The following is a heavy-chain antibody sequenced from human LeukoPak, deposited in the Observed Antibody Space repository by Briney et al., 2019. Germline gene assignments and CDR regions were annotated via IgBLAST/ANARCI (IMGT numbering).Heavy chain of an antibody. CDR2: ISSNGGST. CDR3: VKGGSSGWYLDY. V-gene: IGHV3-64D*09. CDR1: GFTFSTYT. Sequence: GGSLSLSCSASGFTFSTYTMHWIRPPPGKGLEYVSAISSNGGSTYHADSVKGRFTISRDNSKNTLYLQMSSLRAEDTAVYYCVKGGSSGWYLDYWGQGALVTVSS. D-gene: IGHD6-19*01. J-gene: IGHJ4*02.